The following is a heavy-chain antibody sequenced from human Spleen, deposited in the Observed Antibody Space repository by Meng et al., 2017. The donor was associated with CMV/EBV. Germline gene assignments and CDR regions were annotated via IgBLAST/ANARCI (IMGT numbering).Heavy chain of an antibody. V-gene: IGHV3-33*06. J-gene: IGHJ6*02. CDR3: AKDYFAFWSGYPNYAMDV. CDR2: IWYDGSNK. D-gene: IGHD3-3*01. CDR1: GFIFSIYG. Sequence: GGSLRLSCAASGFIFSIYGMHWVRQAPGKGLEWVALIWYDGSNKDYADFLKGRITIPRDNSKNTLYLQMNSLRAEDTAVYYCAKDYFAFWSGYPNYAMDVWGQGTTVTSP.